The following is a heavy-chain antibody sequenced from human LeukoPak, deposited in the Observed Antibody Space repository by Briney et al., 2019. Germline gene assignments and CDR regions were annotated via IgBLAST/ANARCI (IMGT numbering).Heavy chain of an antibody. CDR1: GFPFSDYW. V-gene: IGHV3-7*01. J-gene: IGHJ4*02. CDR2: IKKDESEK. Sequence: GGSLRLSCAASGFPFSDYWMSWVRQVPGKGLEWVANIKKDESEKYYVDSVKGRFTISRDNAKNSLFLQMNSLRAEDTAVYYCMRGGAISGQYKYWGQGTLVIVSS. CDR3: MRGGAISGQYKY. D-gene: IGHD3-3*01.